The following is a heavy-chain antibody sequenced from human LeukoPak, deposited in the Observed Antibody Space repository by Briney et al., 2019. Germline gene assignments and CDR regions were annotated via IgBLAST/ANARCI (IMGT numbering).Heavy chain of an antibody. D-gene: IGHD7-27*01. J-gene: IGHJ4*02. Sequence: ASVKVSCKVSGCTLTELSMHWVRQAPGKGLEWMGGFDPEDGETIYAQKFQGRVTMTEDTSTDTAYMELSSLRSEDTAAYYCARENSRAGDRRGYDYWGQGTLVTVSS. CDR2: FDPEDGET. V-gene: IGHV1-24*01. CDR3: ARENSRAGDRRGYDY. CDR1: GCTLTELS.